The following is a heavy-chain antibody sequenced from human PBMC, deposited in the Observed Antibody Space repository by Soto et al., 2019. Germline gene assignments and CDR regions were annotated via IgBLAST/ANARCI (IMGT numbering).Heavy chain of an antibody. CDR3: ARGKRPIAMFFDY. CDR2: ISYSGNT. D-gene: IGHD6-25*01. V-gene: IGHV4-31*11. Sequence: QVQLQGSGPGLVKPSQTLSLTCANTGGSITSGAYFWTWIRQLPGKGLEWIGHISYSGNTDYNPSLKSRVSLSRDTSKSQSALTLSAVPAAYAAVYYCARGKRPIAMFFDYWGQGTLVTVSS. CDR1: GGSITSGAYF. J-gene: IGHJ4*02.